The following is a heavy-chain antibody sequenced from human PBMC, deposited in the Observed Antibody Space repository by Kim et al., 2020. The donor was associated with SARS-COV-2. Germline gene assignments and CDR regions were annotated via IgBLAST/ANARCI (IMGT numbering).Heavy chain of an antibody. J-gene: IGHJ6*02. CDR3: ARAGPQDGMDV. Sequence: TRYSPSVQGQVTISADKSISTAYLQWGSLKASDTAMYYCARAGPQDGMDVWGQGTTVTVSS. V-gene: IGHV5-51*01. CDR2: T.